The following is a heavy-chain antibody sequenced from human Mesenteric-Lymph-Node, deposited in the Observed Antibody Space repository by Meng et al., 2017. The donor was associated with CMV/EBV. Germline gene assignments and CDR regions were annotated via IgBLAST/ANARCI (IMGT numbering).Heavy chain of an antibody. Sequence: GGSLRLSCAASGFSFSRFGFHWVRQVPGKGLEWVAFIQHDGSNKYYGESVQGRFTISRDNSRNILDLQMKSLRPEDTAVYYCGKGHRGYDWDEAFDIWGQGTVVTVS. V-gene: IGHV3-30*02. D-gene: IGHD5-12*01. CDR3: GKGHRGYDWDEAFDI. CDR2: IQHDGSNK. CDR1: GFSFSRFG. J-gene: IGHJ3*02.